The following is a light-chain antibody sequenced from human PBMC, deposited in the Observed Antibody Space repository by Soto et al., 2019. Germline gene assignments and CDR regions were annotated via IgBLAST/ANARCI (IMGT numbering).Light chain of an antibody. J-gene: IGLJ2*01. V-gene: IGLV1-40*01. Sequence: QSVLTQPPSVSGAPGHRVTISCTGSSSNIGAGYDLHWYQQLPGTAPKLLIYGNSNRPSGVPDRFSGSKSGTSASLAITGLQAEDEADYYCQSYDSSLSGSVVFGGGTKLTVL. CDR3: QSYDSSLSGSVV. CDR1: SSNIGAGYD. CDR2: GNS.